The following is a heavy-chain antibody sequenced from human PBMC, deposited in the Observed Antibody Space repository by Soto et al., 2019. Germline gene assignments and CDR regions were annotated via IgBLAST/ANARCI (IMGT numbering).Heavy chain of an antibody. CDR3: ARAGCSASWLGIVANGVHVVEIDH. D-gene: IGHD6-13*01. V-gene: IGHV1-18*01. CDR1: GYTFISYG. CDR2: ISAYTGKT. J-gene: IGHJ4*02. Sequence: QVQLGQSGAEVKKTGASVEVSCKASGYTFISYGISWVRQAPGQGLEWMGWISAYTGKTNYAQKFKGRVTMTTDTSTSNSYKELRSLRSDDTAVYYCARAGCSASWLGIVANGVHVVEIDHWGQGTLVTVCS.